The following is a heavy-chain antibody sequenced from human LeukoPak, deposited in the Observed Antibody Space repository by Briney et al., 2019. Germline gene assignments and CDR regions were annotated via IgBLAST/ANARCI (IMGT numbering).Heavy chain of an antibody. CDR3: ANVVVSSSSGDAFDI. Sequence: PGGPLRLSCAASGFTFSSYGMHWVRQAPGKGLEWVAVISYDGSNKYYADSVKGRFTISRDNSKNTLYLQMNSLRAEDTAVYYCANVVVSSSSGDAFDIWGQGTMVTVSS. CDR2: ISYDGSNK. J-gene: IGHJ3*02. V-gene: IGHV3-30*18. CDR1: GFTFSSYG. D-gene: IGHD6-13*01.